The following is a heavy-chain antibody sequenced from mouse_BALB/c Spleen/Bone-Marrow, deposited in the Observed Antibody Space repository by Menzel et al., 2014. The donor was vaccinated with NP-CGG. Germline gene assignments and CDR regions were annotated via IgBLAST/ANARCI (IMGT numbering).Heavy chain of an antibody. CDR1: GYTFTSYT. CDR3: ARSNGNYVLAY. D-gene: IGHD2-1*01. CDR2: INPSSGYT. J-gene: IGHJ3*01. V-gene: IGHV1-4*01. Sequence: QVQLQQSGAELARPGASVKMSCKASGYTFTSYTMHWVKQRPGQGLEWIGYINPSSGYTNYNQKFKDKATLTADKSSSTAYMQLSSLASEDSAVYYCARSNGNYVLAYWGQGTLVTVSA.